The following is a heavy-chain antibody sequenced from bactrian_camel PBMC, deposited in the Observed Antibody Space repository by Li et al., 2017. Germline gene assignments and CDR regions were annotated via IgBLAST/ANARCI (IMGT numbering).Heavy chain of an antibody. D-gene: IGHD2*01. J-gene: IGHJ6*01. V-gene: IGHV3S66*01. CDR2: ISDNGST. CDR1: GFRIGDAD. Sequence: DVQLVESGGGSVLAGGSLRLSCEASGFRIGDADIGWYRQVPGNECELVSSISDNGSTDYAATVKGRFTISRDDAQRTIYLQMNRLEVEDSAIYVCEADLQWCRSGYFDPYARLGYRGQGTQVTV. CDR3: EADLQWCRSGYFDPYARLGY.